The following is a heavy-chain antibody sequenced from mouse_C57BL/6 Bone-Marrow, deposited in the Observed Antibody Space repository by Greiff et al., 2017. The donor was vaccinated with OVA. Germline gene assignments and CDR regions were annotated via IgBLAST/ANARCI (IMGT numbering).Heavy chain of an antibody. V-gene: IGHV1-61*01. J-gene: IGHJ4*01. CDR1: GYTFTSYW. CDR2: IYPSDSET. CDR3: ARRGPYYYAMDY. Sequence: QVQLQQSGAELVRPGSSVKLSCKASGYTFTSYWMDWVKQRPGQGLEWIGNIYPSDSETHYNQKFKDKATLTVDKSSSTAYMQLSSLTSEDSAVYYCARRGPYYYAMDYWGQGTSVTVSS.